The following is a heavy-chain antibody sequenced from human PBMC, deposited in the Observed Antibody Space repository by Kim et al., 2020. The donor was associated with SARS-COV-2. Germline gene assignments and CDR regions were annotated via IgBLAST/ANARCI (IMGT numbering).Heavy chain of an antibody. CDR3: ARHGYNGFDV. V-gene: IGHV5-10-1*01. J-gene: IGHJ3*01. D-gene: IGHD5-12*01. CDR2: SST. Sequence: SSTCDHPSFQGHVTFSTDTSITTAYLQWSSLRPSDTAIYYCARHGYNGFDVWGQGTMVTVAS.